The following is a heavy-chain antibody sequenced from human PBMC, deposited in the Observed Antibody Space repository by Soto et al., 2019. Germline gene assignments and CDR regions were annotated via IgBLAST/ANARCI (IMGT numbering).Heavy chain of an antibody. CDR2: INPDSDNT. D-gene: IGHD6-19*01. CDR3: ARGARNDSAVAGIFEY. J-gene: IGHJ4*02. CDR1: GYTFTNYD. V-gene: IGHV1-8*01. Sequence: ASVKVSCKASGYTFTNYDINWVRQATGQGLEWMGWINPDSDNTGYALNFHGRVTMTRNNSISTAYMELSGLRFEDTAVYYCARGARNDSAVAGIFEYWDQGTLVTVSS.